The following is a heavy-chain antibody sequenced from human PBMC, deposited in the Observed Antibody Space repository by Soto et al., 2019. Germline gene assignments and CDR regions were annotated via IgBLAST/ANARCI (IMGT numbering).Heavy chain of an antibody. CDR2: INHSGST. J-gene: IGHJ5*02. CDR3: ARVYMDTAMVVTDP. D-gene: IGHD5-18*01. V-gene: IGHV4-34*01. Sequence: PSETLSLTCAVYGGSFSGFYWSWIRQPPGKGLEWIGEINHSGSTNYNPSLKSRVTISVDTSKNQFSLKLSSVTAADTAVYYCARVYMDTAMVVTDPWGQGTLVTVSS. CDR1: GGSFSGFY.